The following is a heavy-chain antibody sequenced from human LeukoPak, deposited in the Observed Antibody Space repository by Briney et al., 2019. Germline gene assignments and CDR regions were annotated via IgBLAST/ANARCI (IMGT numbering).Heavy chain of an antibody. CDR3: ARDPAPDYDFWSGYYFYYYMDV. CDR1: GFTFSSYW. CDR2: INSDGSST. J-gene: IGHJ6*03. Sequence: PGESLRLSCAASGFTFSSYWMHWVRQAPGKGLVWVSRINSDGSSTSYADSVKGRFTISRDNAKNTLYLQMNSLRAEDTAVYYCARDPAPDYDFWSGYYFYYYMDVWGKGTTVTVSS. D-gene: IGHD3-3*01. V-gene: IGHV3-74*01.